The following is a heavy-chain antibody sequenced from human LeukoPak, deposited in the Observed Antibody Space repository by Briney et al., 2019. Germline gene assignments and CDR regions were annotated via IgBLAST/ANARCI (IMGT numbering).Heavy chain of an antibody. CDR3: AREGNRSSFDN. CDR1: GFTVSNNY. Sequence: GGSLRLSCAASGFTVSNNYMTWVRQAPGKGLEWGSVIFSGVTTYYADSVKGRFTISRDNSKNTLYLQMNSLRAEDTAVYYCAREGNRSSFDNWGQGNLVTVSS. J-gene: IGHJ4*02. V-gene: IGHV3-66*01. D-gene: IGHD6-6*01. CDR2: IFSGVTT.